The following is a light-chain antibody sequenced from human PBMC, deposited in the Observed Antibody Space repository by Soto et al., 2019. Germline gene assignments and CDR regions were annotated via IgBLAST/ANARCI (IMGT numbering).Light chain of an antibody. J-gene: IGLJ1*01. CDR2: DVT. CDR1: SSDVGGYYF. Sequence: QSVRTQPRSVSVSPGQSVAISCNGTSSDVGGYYFVSWYQQHPGKAPKLMIYDVTKRPSGVPDRFSGSKSGNTASLTISGLQAEDEAEYYCCSYAGSFNYVFGTGTKATVL. V-gene: IGLV2-11*01. CDR3: CSYAGSFNYV.